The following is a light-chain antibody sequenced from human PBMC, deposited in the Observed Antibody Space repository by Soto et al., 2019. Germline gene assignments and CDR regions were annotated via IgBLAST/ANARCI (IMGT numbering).Light chain of an antibody. Sequence: EIVLTQYPGTLYLSPGERATLSFRASQSVSSGYLAWYQQRPGQAPRLLIYGASTRATGIPDRFSGSGSGTDFTLTISRLEPEDFAVYYCQQYGTSPWTFGQGTKVDIK. V-gene: IGKV3-20*01. CDR1: QSVSSGY. CDR2: GAS. J-gene: IGKJ1*01. CDR3: QQYGTSPWT.